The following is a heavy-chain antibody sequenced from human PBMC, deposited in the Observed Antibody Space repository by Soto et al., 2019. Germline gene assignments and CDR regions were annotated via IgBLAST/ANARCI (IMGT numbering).Heavy chain of an antibody. J-gene: IGHJ6*02. Sequence: SVKVSCKASGGTFSSYAISWVRQAPGQGLEWMGGIIPIFGTANYAQKFQGRVTITADESTSTAYMELSSLRSEDTAVYYCAAGITGTKLYYYYHGMDVWGQGTTVTVSS. V-gene: IGHV1-69*13. CDR3: AAGITGTKLYYYYHGMDV. D-gene: IGHD1-20*01. CDR2: IIPIFGTA. CDR1: GGTFSSYA.